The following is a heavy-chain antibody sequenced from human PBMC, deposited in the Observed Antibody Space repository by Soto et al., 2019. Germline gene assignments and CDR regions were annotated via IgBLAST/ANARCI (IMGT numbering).Heavy chain of an antibody. D-gene: IGHD3-10*01. CDR3: VGGQYYFDY. CDR1: GFPFTTYG. J-gene: IGHJ4*01. Sequence: QVQLVESGGGVVQPGRSLRLSCAASGFPFTTYGMHWVREGTGKGLEWVAVISYEGSNKYYADSVKGRFTISRDNSKNTLYLQMNSLRPEDTALYYCVGGQYYFDYRGQGTLVTVSS. CDR2: ISYEGSNK. V-gene: IGHV3-30*03.